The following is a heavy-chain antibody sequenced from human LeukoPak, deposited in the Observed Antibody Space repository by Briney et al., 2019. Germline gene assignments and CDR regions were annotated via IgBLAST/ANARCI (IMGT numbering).Heavy chain of an antibody. CDR1: GGSFSGYY. V-gene: IGHV4-34*01. CDR2: INHSGST. J-gene: IGHJ4*02. D-gene: IGHD3-9*01. CDR3: ARHGRYDILTGYPYYFDY. Sequence: SETLSLTCAVYGGSFSGYYWSWIRQPPGKGLEWIGEINHSGSTNYNPSLKSRVTISVDTSKNQFSLKLSSVTAADTAVYYCARHGRYDILTGYPYYFDYWGQGTLVTVSS.